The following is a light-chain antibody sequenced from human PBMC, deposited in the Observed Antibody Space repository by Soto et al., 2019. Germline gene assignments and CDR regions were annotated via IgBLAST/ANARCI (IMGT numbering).Light chain of an antibody. Sequence: EIVLTQSPATLSLSPGERATLSCRASQSVSSSLAWYQQKPGQAPRLLISDTSNRATGIPARFSGSGSGTDFTLTISRLEPEDFAMYYCQQYGSLSWTFGQGTKVDIK. CDR3: QQYGSLSWT. V-gene: IGKV3-11*01. J-gene: IGKJ1*01. CDR1: QSVSSS. CDR2: DTS.